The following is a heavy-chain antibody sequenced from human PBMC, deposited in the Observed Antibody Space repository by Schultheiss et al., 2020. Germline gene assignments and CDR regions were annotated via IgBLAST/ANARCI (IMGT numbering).Heavy chain of an antibody. D-gene: IGHD3-10*01. Sequence: ASVKVSCKASGYTFTTYAMHWVRQAPGQRLEWMGWINAGNGNTNYAQKLQGRVTMTTDTSTSTAYMELRSLRSDDTAVYYCARVGRGSGSPTPTFGYYYGMDVWGQGTTVTVSS. J-gene: IGHJ6*02. CDR3: ARVGRGSGSPTPTFGYYYGMDV. CDR2: INAGNGNT. CDR1: GYTFTTYA. V-gene: IGHV1-3*01.